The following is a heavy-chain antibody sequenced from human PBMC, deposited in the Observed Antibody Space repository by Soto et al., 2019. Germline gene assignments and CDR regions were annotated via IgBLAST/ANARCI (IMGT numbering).Heavy chain of an antibody. J-gene: IGHJ4*02. D-gene: IGHD1-7*01. CDR3: ARDRSGTTLGYFDY. CDR1: GGTFSTFP. CDR2: ILPVSGTT. Sequence: QVQLVQSGAEVKKPGSSVKVSCKSSGGTFSTFPINWVRQAPGQGLEWMGAILPVSGTTNYAQKFQGRVTFSGDESTTTAYMEVSSLRSEDTAVYYCARDRSGTTLGYFDYWGQGTRVTVSS. V-gene: IGHV1-69*12.